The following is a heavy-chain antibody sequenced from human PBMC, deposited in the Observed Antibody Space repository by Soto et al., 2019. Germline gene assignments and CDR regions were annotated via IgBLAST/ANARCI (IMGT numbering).Heavy chain of an antibody. J-gene: IGHJ4*02. CDR1: GFTFSSYD. Sequence: GGSLRLSCAASGFTFSSYDMHWVRQAPGKGLEWVALISYDGSSKYYADSVKGRFTISRDQSKNTLYLQMNSLRAEDTAVYYCAKDRSSSSSSFDYWGQGTLVTVSS. CDR3: AKDRSSSSSSFDY. D-gene: IGHD6-6*01. CDR2: ISYDGSSK. V-gene: IGHV3-30*18.